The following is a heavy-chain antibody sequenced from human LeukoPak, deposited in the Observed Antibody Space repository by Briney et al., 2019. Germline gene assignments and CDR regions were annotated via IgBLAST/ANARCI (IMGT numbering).Heavy chain of an antibody. J-gene: IGHJ2*01. CDR1: GGSISSSSYY. Sequence: SETLSLTCTVSGGSISSSSYYWGWIRQPPGKGLEWIGSIYYSGSTYYNPSLKSRVTISVDTSKNQFSLKLSSVTAADTAVYYCARAPRYGGNAYWYFDLWGRGTLVTVSS. D-gene: IGHD4-23*01. CDR2: IYYSGST. CDR3: ARAPRYGGNAYWYFDL. V-gene: IGHV4-39*07.